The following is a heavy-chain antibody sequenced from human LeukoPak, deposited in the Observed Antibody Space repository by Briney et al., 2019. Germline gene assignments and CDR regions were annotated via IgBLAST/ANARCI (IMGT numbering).Heavy chain of an antibody. D-gene: IGHD6-19*01. CDR1: GFTFSSYS. Sequence: GGALRLSCAASGFTFSSYSMNCVRQAPGEGLEWGSSISSSSSYIYYADSVKGRFTISRDNAKNSLYLQMNSLRAEDTAVYYCARDARLYSSGFDYWGQGTLVTVSS. J-gene: IGHJ4*02. CDR3: ARDARLYSSGFDY. CDR2: ISSSSSYI. V-gene: IGHV3-21*01.